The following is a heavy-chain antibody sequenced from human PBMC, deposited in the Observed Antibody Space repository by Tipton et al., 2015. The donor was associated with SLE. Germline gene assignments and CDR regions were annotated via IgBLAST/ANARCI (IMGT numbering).Heavy chain of an antibody. CDR2: VHHSGST. CDR1: GGSFSGYY. J-gene: IGHJ2*01. V-gene: IGHV4-34*01. CDR3: ARTKSSGAVGWYFDL. Sequence: LRLSCAVNGGSFSGYYWNWIRQTPGKGLEWIGEVHHSGSTNCNPSLKSRVTISVDTSNYQVSLNLSSVTAADTAVYYCARTKSSGAVGWYFDLWGRGTLVTVSS. D-gene: IGHD2-15*01.